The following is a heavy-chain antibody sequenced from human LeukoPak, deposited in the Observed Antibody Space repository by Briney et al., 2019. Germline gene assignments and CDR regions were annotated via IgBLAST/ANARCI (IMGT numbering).Heavy chain of an antibody. Sequence: SETLSLTCTVSGVSVSSGSYYWSWIRQPPGKGLEWIGYIYYSGSTDYNPSLKSRVTISVDTSKNQFSLKLSSVTAADTAVYYCARVGDYGDLRIWGQGTMVTVSS. CDR2: IYYSGST. V-gene: IGHV4-61*01. J-gene: IGHJ3*02. CDR3: ARVGDYGDLRI. CDR1: GVSVSSGSYY. D-gene: IGHD4-17*01.